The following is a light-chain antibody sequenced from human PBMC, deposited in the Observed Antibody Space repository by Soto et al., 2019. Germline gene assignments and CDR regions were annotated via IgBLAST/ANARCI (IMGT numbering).Light chain of an antibody. J-gene: IGLJ2*01. CDR3: QSADSSGGYHVI. CDR1: SLPKQN. CDR2: KDS. V-gene: IGLV3-25*02. Sequence: SYELTQPSSVSVSPGQTARITCSGDSLPKQNAYWYQQKPGQAPVLVIYKDSERPSGIPERFSGSSSGTIVTLTISGVQAEDEADYYCQSADSSGGYHVIFGGGTKLTVL.